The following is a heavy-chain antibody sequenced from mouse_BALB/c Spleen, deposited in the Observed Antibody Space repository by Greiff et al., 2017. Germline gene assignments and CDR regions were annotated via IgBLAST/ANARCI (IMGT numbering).Heavy chain of an antibody. CDR1: GFTFSSFG. V-gene: IGHV5-17*02. CDR2: ISSGSSTI. CDR3: ATGGNYFDY. J-gene: IGHJ2*01. Sequence: EVMLVESGGDLVKPGGSLKLSCAASGFTFSSFGMHWVRQAPEKGLEWVAYISSGSSTIYYADTVKGRFTISRDNPKNTLFLQMTSLRSEDTAMYYCATGGNYFDYWGQGTTLTVSS.